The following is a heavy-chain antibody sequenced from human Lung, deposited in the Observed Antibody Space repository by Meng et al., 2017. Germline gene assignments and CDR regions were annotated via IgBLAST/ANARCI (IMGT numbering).Heavy chain of an antibody. CDR1: GYNFPDYY. J-gene: IGHJ4*02. V-gene: IGHV1-2*06. CDR2: INPKSGDT. CDR3: ARDEDISAAGKLFGDY. Sequence: QWRLGRSGAEVKNPGASVKFSCKPSGYNFPDYYIHWGRRAPGQGLEWMGRINPKSGDTHYAQKFQARVTMTGDTSISTAYMELSGLRSDDTAMYYCARDEDISAAGKLFGDYWGQGTLVTVSS. D-gene: IGHD6-13*01.